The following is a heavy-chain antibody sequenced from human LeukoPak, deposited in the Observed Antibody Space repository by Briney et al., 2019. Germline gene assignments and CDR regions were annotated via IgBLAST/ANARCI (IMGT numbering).Heavy chain of an antibody. Sequence: GASVKVSCTASGYTFTSYAMHWVRQAPGQRLEWMGWINAGNGNTKYSQKFQGRVTITRDTSASTAYMELSSLRSEDTAVYYCARVAQHYYDSSGYDYWGQGTLVTVSS. V-gene: IGHV1-3*01. CDR3: ARVAQHYYDSSGYDY. D-gene: IGHD3-22*01. CDR1: GYTFTSYA. CDR2: INAGNGNT. J-gene: IGHJ4*02.